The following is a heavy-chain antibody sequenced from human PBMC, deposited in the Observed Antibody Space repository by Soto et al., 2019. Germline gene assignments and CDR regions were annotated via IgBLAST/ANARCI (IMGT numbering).Heavy chain of an antibody. V-gene: IGHV3-23*01. CDR2: ICGSGSNT. J-gene: IGHJ4*02. CDR1: GFTFSSYG. CDR3: AKDVITSTYYDYIWGSYRPSPIDY. D-gene: IGHD3-16*02. Sequence: GGSLRLSCAASGFTFSSYGMHWVRQAPGKGLEWVAVICGSGSNTYYADSVKGRFTISRDNSKNTLYLQMNSLRAEDTAVYYCAKDVITSTYYDYIWGSYRPSPIDYWGQGTLVTVSS.